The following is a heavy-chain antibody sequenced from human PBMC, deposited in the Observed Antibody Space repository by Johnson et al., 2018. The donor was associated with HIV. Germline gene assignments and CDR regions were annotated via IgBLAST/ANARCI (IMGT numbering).Heavy chain of an antibody. CDR3: ARAYSGSYSPRSAFDI. D-gene: IGHD1-26*01. V-gene: IGHV3-20*04. J-gene: IGHJ3*02. CDR2: INWNGGST. Sequence: EQLVESGGGLVQPGGSLRLSCAASGFTFSSYAMHWVRQAPGKGLEWVSGINWNGGSTGYADSVKGRFTISRDNAKNSLYMQMNSLRAEDTALYYCARAYSGSYSPRSAFDIWGQGTMVTVSS. CDR1: GFTFSSYA.